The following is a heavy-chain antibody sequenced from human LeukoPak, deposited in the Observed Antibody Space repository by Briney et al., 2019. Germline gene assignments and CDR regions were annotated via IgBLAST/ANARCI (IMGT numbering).Heavy chain of an antibody. CDR1: GYTFTSYD. CDR2: MNPNSGNT. V-gene: IGHV1-8*03. CDR3: ARVGLATIRGYLDYYYYMDV. J-gene: IGHJ6*03. D-gene: IGHD5-24*01. Sequence: GASVKVSCKASGYTFTSYDMNWVRQATGQGLEWMGWMNPNSGNTGYAQKFQGRVTITRNTSISTAYMELSSLRSEDTAVYYCARVGLATIRGYLDYYYYMDVWGKGTTVTVSS.